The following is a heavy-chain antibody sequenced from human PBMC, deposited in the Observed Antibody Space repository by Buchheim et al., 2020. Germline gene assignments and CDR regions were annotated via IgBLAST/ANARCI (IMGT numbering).Heavy chain of an antibody. Sequence: EVQLVESGGGLVQPGGSLRLSCAASGFTFSSYWMSWVRQAPGKGLEWVANIKQDGSEKNYVDSVKGRFTISRGNATNSLYLRMNSLRAEDTAVYYCARDPYAGYSSSLDYWGQGTL. D-gene: IGHD6-13*01. CDR3: ARDPYAGYSSSLDY. V-gene: IGHV3-7*01. CDR2: IKQDGSEK. J-gene: IGHJ4*02. CDR1: GFTFSSYW.